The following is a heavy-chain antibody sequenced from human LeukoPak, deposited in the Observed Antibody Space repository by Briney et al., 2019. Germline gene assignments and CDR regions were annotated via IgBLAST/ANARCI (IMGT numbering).Heavy chain of an antibody. D-gene: IGHD5-12*01. V-gene: IGHV3-72*01. Sequence: GGSLRLSCTASGITFGDHAMSWVRQAPGKGLEWVGRSGNKASSYTTEYAASVKGRFTISRDDSNNSLYLQMNSLKTEDTAVYWCTRGYSGDGIYAFDIWGQGTMVTVSS. CDR3: TRGYSGDGIYAFDI. CDR1: GITFGDHA. CDR2: SGNKASSYTT. J-gene: IGHJ3*02.